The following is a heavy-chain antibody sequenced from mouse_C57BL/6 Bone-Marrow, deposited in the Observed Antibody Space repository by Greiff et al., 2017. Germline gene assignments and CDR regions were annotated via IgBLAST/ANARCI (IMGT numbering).Heavy chain of an antibody. CDR1: GYTFTSYW. V-gene: IGHV1-59*01. CDR2: IDPSDSYT. J-gene: IGHJ1*03. Sequence: QVQLKQPGAELVRPGTSVKLSCKASGYTFTSYWMHWVKQRPGQGLEWIGVIDPSDSYTTYNQKFKGKATLTVDTSSSTAYMQLSSLTSEDSAVYYCASWYFDVWGTGTTVTVSS. CDR3: ASWYFDV.